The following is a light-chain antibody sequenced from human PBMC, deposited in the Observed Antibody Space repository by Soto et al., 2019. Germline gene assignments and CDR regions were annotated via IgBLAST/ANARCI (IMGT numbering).Light chain of an antibody. CDR1: TSNIGNNI. V-gene: IGLV1-44*01. J-gene: IGLJ2*01. CDR3: SAWDDSLHGVV. Sequence: QSALTQPPSASGTPGQRVTISCSGSTSNIGNNIVNWYQLLPGTAPKLFIYSNNQRPSGVPDRFSGSKSGTSASLAISGLQSEDEAEYYCSAWDDSLHGVVFGGGTKLTVL. CDR2: SNN.